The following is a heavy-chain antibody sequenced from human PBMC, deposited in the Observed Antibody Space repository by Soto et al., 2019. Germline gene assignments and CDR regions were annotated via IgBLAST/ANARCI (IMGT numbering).Heavy chain of an antibody. J-gene: IGHJ4*02. CDR2: ISSSSSYI. CDR3: ARDRFGSSGWSPPGDY. V-gene: IGHV3-21*01. CDR1: GFTFSSYS. D-gene: IGHD6-19*01. Sequence: PGGSLRLSCAASGFTFSSYSMNWVRQAPGKGLEWVSSISSSSSYIYYADSVKGRFTISRDNAKNSLYLQMNSLRAEDTAVYYCARDRFGSSGWSPPGDYWGQGTLVTVSS.